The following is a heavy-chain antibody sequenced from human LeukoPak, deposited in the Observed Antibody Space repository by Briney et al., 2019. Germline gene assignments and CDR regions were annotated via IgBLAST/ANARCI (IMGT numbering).Heavy chain of an antibody. CDR3: ARGMTSFDY. Sequence: HGEALKMPGKRSGYGFACYCSASLRQTPGKGLEWMGIIYPGDSDTRYSPSFQGQVTISADKSFSTAYLQWSSLKASDTAIYYCARGMTSFDYWAQGTLVTVSS. V-gene: IGHV5-51*01. D-gene: IGHD1-14*01. J-gene: IGHJ4*02. CDR2: IYPGDSDT. CDR1: GYGFACYC.